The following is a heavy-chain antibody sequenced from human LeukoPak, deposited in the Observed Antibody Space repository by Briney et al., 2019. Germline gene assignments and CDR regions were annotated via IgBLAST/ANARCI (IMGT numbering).Heavy chain of an antibody. CDR3: ARGGSYYFYNGMDV. CDR2: IIPIVGIL. CDR1: GGTFTSYG. Sequence: ASVKVSCKASGGTFTSYGINWVRQAPGLGLEWRGRIIPIVGILNYAQRFQGRVTITADNSTNIAYMELSSLRSEDTAVYYCARGGSYYFYNGMDVWGQGTTVTVSS. D-gene: IGHD1-26*01. V-gene: IGHV1-69*04. J-gene: IGHJ6*02.